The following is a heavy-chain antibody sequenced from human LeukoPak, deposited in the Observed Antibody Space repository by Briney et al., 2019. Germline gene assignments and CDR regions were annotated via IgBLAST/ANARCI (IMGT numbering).Heavy chain of an antibody. Sequence: GESLKISCKGSGYSFTSYWIGWVRQMPGKGLEWMGIIYPGDSDTRYNPSFQGQVTISADKSISTAYLQWSSLKASDTAMYYCARQRYCSGGSCYSGWHYWGQGTLVTVSS. J-gene: IGHJ4*02. CDR2: IYPGDSDT. D-gene: IGHD2-15*01. CDR1: GYSFTSYW. CDR3: ARQRYCSGGSCYSGWHY. V-gene: IGHV5-51*01.